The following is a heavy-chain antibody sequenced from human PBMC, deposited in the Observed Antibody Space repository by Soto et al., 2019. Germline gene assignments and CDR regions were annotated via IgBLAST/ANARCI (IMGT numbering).Heavy chain of an antibody. Sequence: QLQLQESGPGLVKPSETLSLTCTVSGGSISSSSYYWGWIRQPPGKGLEWIGSIYYSGSTYYNPSLKSRVTISVDTSKNQFSLMLTSVTAADTAVYYCARRYGYEFFDYWGQGTLVTVSS. CDR3: ARRYGYEFFDY. CDR1: GGSISSSSYY. J-gene: IGHJ4*02. D-gene: IGHD5-12*01. V-gene: IGHV4-39*01. CDR2: IYYSGST.